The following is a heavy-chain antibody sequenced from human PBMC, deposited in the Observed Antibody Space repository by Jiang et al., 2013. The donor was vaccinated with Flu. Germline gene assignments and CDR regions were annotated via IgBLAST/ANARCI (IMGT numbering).Heavy chain of an antibody. V-gene: IGHV3-30*19. CDR2: ISFDGSNK. J-gene: IGHJ4*02. CDR1: GFIFSSYG. D-gene: IGHD1-20*01. Sequence: VQLVESGGGVVQPGRSLRLSCAASGFIFSSYGMHWVRQAPGKGLEWVAVISFDGSNKYYVDSVKGRFTISRDNSRNTLYLQMNSLRAEDTAVYYCARAEIAGVTGSHLRYWGQGTLVTVSS. CDR3: ARAEIAGVTGSHLRY.